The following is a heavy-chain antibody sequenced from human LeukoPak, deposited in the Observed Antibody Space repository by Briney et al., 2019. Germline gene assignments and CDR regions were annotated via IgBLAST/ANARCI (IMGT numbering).Heavy chain of an antibody. CDR3: AKDLGSSGDY. CDR1: GFTFSSYS. J-gene: IGHJ4*02. CDR2: ISSSSSTI. V-gene: IGHV3-48*01. Sequence: EGSLRLSCAASGFTFSSYSMNWVRQAPGKGLEWVSYISSSSSTIYYADSVKGRFTISRDNSKNTLYLQMNSLRAEDTAIYYCAKDLGSSGDYWGQGTLVTVSS. D-gene: IGHD3-10*01.